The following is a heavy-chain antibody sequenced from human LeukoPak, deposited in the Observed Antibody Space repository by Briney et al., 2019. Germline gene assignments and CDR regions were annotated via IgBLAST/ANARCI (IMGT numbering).Heavy chain of an antibody. CDR1: GFTFNSYG. V-gene: IGHV3-30*18. J-gene: IGHJ4*02. CDR2: ISYDGSNK. D-gene: IGHD3-10*01. Sequence: GGSLRLSCAASGFTFNSYGMHWVRQAPGKGLEWVAVISYDGSNKYYADSVKGRFTISRDNSKNTLYLQMNSLRAEDTAVYYCAKDQKELWLGELRYYFDYWGQGTLVTVSS. CDR3: AKDQKELWLGELRYYFDY.